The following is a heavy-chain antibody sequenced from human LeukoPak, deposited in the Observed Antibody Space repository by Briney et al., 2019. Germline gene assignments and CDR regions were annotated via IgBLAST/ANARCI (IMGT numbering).Heavy chain of an antibody. CDR2: IDEDGSET. CDR3: VRYGRRANDQPFDV. CDR1: GFTFSNYW. Sequence: GSLRLSCEVSGFTFSNYWMMWIRQAPGKGLEWVASIDEDGSETNYVDSVTGRFTVSRDHAKNSLFLQMNSLRAEDTAVYYCVRYGRRANDQPFDVWGQGTMVTVSS. V-gene: IGHV3-7*01. D-gene: IGHD1-1*01. J-gene: IGHJ3*01.